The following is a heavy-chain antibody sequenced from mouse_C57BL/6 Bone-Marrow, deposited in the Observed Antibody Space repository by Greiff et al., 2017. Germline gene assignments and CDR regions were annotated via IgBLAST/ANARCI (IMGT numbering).Heavy chain of an antibody. CDR2: IHPNSGST. D-gene: IGHD2-3*01. J-gene: IGHJ2*01. Sequence: QVQLQQPGAELVKPGASVKLSCKASGYTFTSYWMHWVKQRPGQGLEWIGMIHPNSGSTNYNEQFKSKSTLTVDKSSSTDYMQQSSLTSKDAAVYYCARRPMVRSSMDYWGQGTTLTVSS. CDR1: GYTFTSYW. V-gene: IGHV1-64*01. CDR3: ARRPMVRSSMDY.